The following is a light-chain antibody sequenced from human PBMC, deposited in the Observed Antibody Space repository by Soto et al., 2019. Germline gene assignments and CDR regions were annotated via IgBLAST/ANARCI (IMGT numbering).Light chain of an antibody. J-gene: IGLJ2*01. CDR1: SSNIGAGYD. CDR3: QSYDSRLSGVV. CDR2: GNS. V-gene: IGLV1-40*01. Sequence: QSVLTQPPSVSGAPGQRVTISCTGSSSNIGAGYDVHWYQQLPGTAPKLLIYGNSNRPSGVPDRFSGSKSGTSASLAITGLQAADEADYSCQSYDSRLSGVVFGGGTKLTVL.